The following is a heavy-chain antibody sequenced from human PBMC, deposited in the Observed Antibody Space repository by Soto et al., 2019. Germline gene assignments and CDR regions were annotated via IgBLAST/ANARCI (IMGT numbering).Heavy chain of an antibody. V-gene: IGHV3-53*01. CDR1: GFTVSNNY. CDR2: IYSGGYT. J-gene: IGHJ4*02. D-gene: IGHD3-10*01. Sequence: EVQLVESGGGLIQPGGSLRLSCAVSGFTVSNNYMSWVRQAPGKGLEGVSVIYSGGYTAYGDSVKGRFTISRDNSKNTLSLQNNRLRAAGPAGSYCATPGGGGAYWGQGTLVTVSS. CDR3: ATPGGGGAY.